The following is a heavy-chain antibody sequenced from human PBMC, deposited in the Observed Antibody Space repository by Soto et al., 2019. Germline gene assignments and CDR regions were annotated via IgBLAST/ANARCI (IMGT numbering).Heavy chain of an antibody. D-gene: IGHD4-17*01. CDR3: ARGTVTTDRYYYYGMDV. CDR2: INSDGSST. J-gene: IGHJ6*02. Sequence: EVQLVESGGGLVQPGGSLRLSCAASGFTFSSYWMHWVRQAPGKGLVWVSRINSDGSSTSYADSVKGRFTISRDNAKNTLYLQMNSLRAEDTAVYYSARGTVTTDRYYYYGMDVWGQGTTVTVSS. CDR1: GFTFSSYW. V-gene: IGHV3-74*01.